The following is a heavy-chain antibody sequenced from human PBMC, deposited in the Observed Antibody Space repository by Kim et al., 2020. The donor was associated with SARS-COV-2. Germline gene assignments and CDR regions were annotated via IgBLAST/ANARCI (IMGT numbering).Heavy chain of an antibody. V-gene: IGHV1-69*13. CDR1: GGALSSQA. J-gene: IGHJ6*01. CDR3: ASSRGWGSSWKYFYNGMDV. Sequence: SVKVSCKASGGALSSQAISWVRQAPGQGLEWMGGIIPLFGTVNSVQKFQGRVTITADESTSTAYMELSSLRSEDTAVYYCASSRGWGSSWKYFYNGMDV. CDR2: IIPLFGTV. D-gene: IGHD6-13*01.